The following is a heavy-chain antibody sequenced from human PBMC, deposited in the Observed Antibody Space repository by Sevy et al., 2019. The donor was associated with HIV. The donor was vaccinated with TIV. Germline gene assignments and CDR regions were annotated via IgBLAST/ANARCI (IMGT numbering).Heavy chain of an antibody. J-gene: IGHJ4*02. D-gene: IGHD3-16*01. CDR2: MNQDGTER. V-gene: IGHV3-7*01. CDR3: VREGLGGFSYSLDC. CDR1: GFSFSTYW. Sequence: GGSLRLSCAASGFSFSTYWMTWVRQAPGKGLEWVATMNQDGTERDYVDSVKGRFTISRDNTKTSLFLQMNSLSAEDTGVYYYVREGLGGFSYSLDCWGQGTLVTVSS.